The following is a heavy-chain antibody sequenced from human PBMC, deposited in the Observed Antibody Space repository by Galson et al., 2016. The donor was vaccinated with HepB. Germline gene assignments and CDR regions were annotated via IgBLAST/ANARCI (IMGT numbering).Heavy chain of an antibody. J-gene: IGHJ4*02. V-gene: IGHV4-4*02. CDR3: ARQYRGGPSDY. CDR2: VFHSGTT. CDR1: GGSVSSHNW. D-gene: IGHD5-12*01. Sequence: SETLSLTCAVSGGSVSSHNWWSWVRQPPGKGLEWIGEVFHSGTTNYNPSLKSRVTISVDTSKNQFTLKMTSVTAADTALYYCARQYRGGPSDYWGQGTLVIVSS.